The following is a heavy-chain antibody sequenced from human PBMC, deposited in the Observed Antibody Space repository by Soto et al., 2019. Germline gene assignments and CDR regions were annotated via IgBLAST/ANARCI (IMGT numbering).Heavy chain of an antibody. Sequence: QITLKESDPTLIKPTQTLTLTCSFSGFSLTTSRVGVGWIRQPPRKALEWLAIIYWDDDKRYNPSLKTRLTITKVTTKNQVVLIMTNMEPVDTGTYYCVHRRDSLSSWFDPWGQRNLVTVSS. CDR3: VHRRDSLSSWFDP. J-gene: IGHJ5*02. CDR2: IYWDDDK. V-gene: IGHV2-5*02. D-gene: IGHD4-4*01. CDR1: GFSLTTSRVG.